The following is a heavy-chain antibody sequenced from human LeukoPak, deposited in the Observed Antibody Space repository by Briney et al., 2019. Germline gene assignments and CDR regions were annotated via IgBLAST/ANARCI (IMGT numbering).Heavy chain of an antibody. CDR3: AKDRDYDSSGTGDY. CDR1: GFTLSSYA. V-gene: IGHV3-23*01. CDR2: ISGSGGST. J-gene: IGHJ4*02. D-gene: IGHD3-22*01. Sequence: PGGSLRLSCAASGFTLSSYAMSWVRQAPGKGLEWVSAISGSGGSTYYADSMKGRFTISRDNSKNTLYLQMNSLRAEDTAVYYCAKDRDYDSSGTGDYWGQGTLVTVSS.